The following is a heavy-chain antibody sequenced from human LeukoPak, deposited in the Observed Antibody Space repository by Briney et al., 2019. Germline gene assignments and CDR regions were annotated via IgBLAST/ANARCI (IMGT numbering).Heavy chain of an antibody. CDR2: IYYSGST. CDR1: GGSISSSSYY. D-gene: IGHD2-2*02. CDR3: ARHAAYCSSISCYTNWFDP. J-gene: IGHJ5*02. Sequence: SETLFLTCTVSGGSISSSSYYWGWIRQPPGKGLEWIGSIYYSGSTYYNPSLKSRVTISVDTSKNQFSLKLSSVTAADTAVYYCARHAAYCSSISCYTNWFDPWGQGTLVTVSS. V-gene: IGHV4-39*01.